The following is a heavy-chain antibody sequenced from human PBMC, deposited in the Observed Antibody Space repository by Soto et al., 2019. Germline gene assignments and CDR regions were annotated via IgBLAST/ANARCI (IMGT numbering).Heavy chain of an antibody. Sequence: ASVKVSCKASGFTFTSSAMQWVRQARGQRLEWIGWIVVGSGNTNYAQKFQERVTITRDMSTSTAYMELSSLRSEDTAVYYCAADTTVTRTDCCYYMDVWGKGTTVTVSS. D-gene: IGHD4-4*01. J-gene: IGHJ6*03. CDR3: AADTTVTRTDCCYYMDV. CDR1: GFTFTSSA. CDR2: IVVGSGNT. V-gene: IGHV1-58*02.